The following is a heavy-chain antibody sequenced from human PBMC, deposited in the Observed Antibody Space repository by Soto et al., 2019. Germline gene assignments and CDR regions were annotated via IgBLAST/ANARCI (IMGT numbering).Heavy chain of an antibody. Sequence: ASVKVSCKASGYTFTSYYMHWVRQAPGQGLEWMGIINPSGGSTSYAQKFQGRVTMTRDTSTSTVYMELSSLRSEDTAVYYCARAPFYGDPTDLGVFDYWGQGTLVTVSS. CDR2: INPSGGST. V-gene: IGHV1-46*03. CDR3: ARAPFYGDPTDLGVFDY. CDR1: GYTFTSYY. D-gene: IGHD4-17*01. J-gene: IGHJ4*02.